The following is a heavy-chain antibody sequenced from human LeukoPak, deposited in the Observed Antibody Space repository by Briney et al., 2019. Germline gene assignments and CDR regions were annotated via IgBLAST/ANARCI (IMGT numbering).Heavy chain of an antibody. CDR3: ARDWLEPYDYYGMDV. CDR1: GYTFTSYS. D-gene: IGHD5-12*01. V-gene: IGHV1-3*01. CDR2: INAGNGKT. J-gene: IGHJ6*02. Sequence: GASVKVSCKASGYTFTSYSMHWVRQAPGQSLEWMGWINAGNGKTKYSQKFQGRVTITRDTSASTAYMEVSSLRSEDTAVYYCARDWLEPYDYYGMDVWGQGTTVTVSS.